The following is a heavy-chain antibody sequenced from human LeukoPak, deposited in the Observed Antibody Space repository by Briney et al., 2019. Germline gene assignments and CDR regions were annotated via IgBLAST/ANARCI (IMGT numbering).Heavy chain of an antibody. Sequence: GGSLRLSCAASGFTFSSYSMNWVRQAPGKGLEWVSSISSSSRFIYYADSVKGRFTISRDNAKNSLYLQMNSLRAEDTAVYYCARSPRLLWFGESPLSSGFDIWGQGTMVTVSS. D-gene: IGHD3-10*01. J-gene: IGHJ3*02. CDR2: ISSSSRFI. CDR3: ARSPRLLWFGESPLSSGFDI. V-gene: IGHV3-21*01. CDR1: GFTFSSYS.